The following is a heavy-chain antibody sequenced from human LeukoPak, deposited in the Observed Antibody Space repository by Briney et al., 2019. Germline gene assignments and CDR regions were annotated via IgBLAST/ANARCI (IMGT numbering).Heavy chain of an antibody. D-gene: IGHD2-21*02. J-gene: IGHJ4*02. CDR1: GYTFTGYY. V-gene: IGHV1-2*06. CDR2: INPNSGGT. Sequence: GASVKVSCKASGYTFTGYYMHWVRQAPGQGLEWMGRINPNSGGTNYAQKFQGRVTMTRDTSISTAYMELSRLRPDDTAVYYCARIKGELRDYYTDYWGQGTLVTVSS. CDR3: ARIKGELRDYYTDY.